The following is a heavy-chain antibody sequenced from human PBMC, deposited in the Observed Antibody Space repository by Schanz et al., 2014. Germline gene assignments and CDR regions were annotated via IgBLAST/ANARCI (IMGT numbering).Heavy chain of an antibody. J-gene: IGHJ4*02. D-gene: IGHD1-26*01. V-gene: IGHV3-48*02. CDR3: AREDTTFDY. CDR1: GFTFSSYN. Sequence: VQLVESGGGLVQPGGSLRLSCAASGFTFSSYNMNWVRQTPGKGLEWISHISGTSSVIKYADSVKGRFTISRDNAKNSLYLQMNSLRDEDTAVYYCAREDTTFDYWGQGILVTVSS. CDR2: ISGTSSVI.